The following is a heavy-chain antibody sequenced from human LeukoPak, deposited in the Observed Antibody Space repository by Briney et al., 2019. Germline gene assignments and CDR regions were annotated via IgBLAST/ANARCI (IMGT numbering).Heavy chain of an antibody. V-gene: IGHV4-39*07. CDR2: IYYSGST. Sequence: PSETLSLTCTVSGGSISSSSYYWGWIRQPPGKGLEWIGSIYYSGSTYYNPSLKSRVTISVDTSKNQFSLKLSSVTAADTAVYYCARGRLHSPAVTARRWYYYYMDVWGKGTTVTVSS. D-gene: IGHD6-6*01. CDR1: GGSISSSSYY. J-gene: IGHJ6*03. CDR3: ARGRLHSPAVTARRWYYYYMDV.